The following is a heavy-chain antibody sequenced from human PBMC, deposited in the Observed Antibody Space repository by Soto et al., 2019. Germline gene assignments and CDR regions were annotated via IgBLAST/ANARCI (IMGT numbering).Heavy chain of an antibody. Sequence: AASVKVSCKASGFTFTSPAVQWVRQARGQRLEWIGWIVVGSGNTNYAQKFQERVTITRAMSTSTAYMELSSLRSEDTAVYYCAARREYSSSSLDYWGQGTLVTVSS. V-gene: IGHV1-58*01. CDR2: IVVGSGNT. J-gene: IGHJ4*02. CDR3: AARREYSSSSLDY. CDR1: GFTFTSPA. D-gene: IGHD6-6*01.